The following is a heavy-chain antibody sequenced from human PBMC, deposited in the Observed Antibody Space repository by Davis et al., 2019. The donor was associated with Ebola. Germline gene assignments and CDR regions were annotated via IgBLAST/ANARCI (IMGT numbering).Heavy chain of an antibody. Sequence: KVSCKGSGYYFTSYWISWVRQMPGRGLEWMGRIDPSDSNTNYSPSFQGHVTISVDKSISTVYLQRNSLKASDTAMYYCLGFGLEWGQGTLVTVSS. CDR2: IDPSDSNT. V-gene: IGHV5-10-1*01. D-gene: IGHD3/OR15-3a*01. CDR3: LGFGLE. J-gene: IGHJ4*02. CDR1: GYYFTSYW.